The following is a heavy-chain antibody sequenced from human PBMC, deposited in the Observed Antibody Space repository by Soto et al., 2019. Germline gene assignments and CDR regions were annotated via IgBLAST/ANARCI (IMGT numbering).Heavy chain of an antibody. Sequence: QVQLVESGGGVVQPGRSLRLSCAASGFTFSSYAMHWVRQAPGKGLEWVAVISYDGSNKYYADSVKGRFTISRDNSKNTLYLQMNSLRAEDTAVYYCARGPSGGLDYWGQGTLVTLSS. D-gene: IGHD2-15*01. CDR3: ARGPSGGLDY. CDR2: ISYDGSNK. J-gene: IGHJ4*02. CDR1: GFTFSSYA. V-gene: IGHV3-30-3*01.